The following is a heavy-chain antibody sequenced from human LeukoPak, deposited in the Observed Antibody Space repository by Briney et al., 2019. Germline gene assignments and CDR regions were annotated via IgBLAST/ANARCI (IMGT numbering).Heavy chain of an antibody. J-gene: IGHJ5*02. CDR2: IYYSGST. CDR1: GGSISSGGYS. CDR3: ARNYYDSSGYWSNWFDP. D-gene: IGHD3-22*01. Sequence: PSETLSLTCAVSGGSISSGGYSWSWIRQPPGKGLEWIGYIYYSGSTYYNPSLKSRVTISVDTSKNQFSLKLSSVTAADTAVYYCARNYYDSSGYWSNWFDPWGQGTLVTVSS. V-gene: IGHV4-30-4*07.